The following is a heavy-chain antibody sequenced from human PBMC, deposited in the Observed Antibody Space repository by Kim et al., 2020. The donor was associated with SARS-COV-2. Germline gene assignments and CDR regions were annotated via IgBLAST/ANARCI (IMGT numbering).Heavy chain of an antibody. Sequence: ASVKVSCKTSGYAFTTYALNWVRQAPGQGLEWMGWINTSTGNPTYAQGFTGRYVFSLDTSVSPAYLQISSLEAEDTGMYYCARSTAVAEGYFDNWGQGTLVTVSS. CDR2: INTSTGNP. CDR1: GYAFTTYA. J-gene: IGHJ4*02. V-gene: IGHV7-4-1*02. D-gene: IGHD6-19*01. CDR3: ARSTAVAEGYFDN.